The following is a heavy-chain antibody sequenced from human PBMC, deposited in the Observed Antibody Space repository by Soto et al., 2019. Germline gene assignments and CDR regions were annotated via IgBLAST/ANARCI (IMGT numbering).Heavy chain of an antibody. Sequence: QVQLVESGGGVVQPGRSLRLSCAASGFTFRSYAMHWVRQAPGKGLEWVAVISYDGSNKYYADSVKGRFTISRDNSKNTLYLQMNSLRAEDTAVYYCARDRGAYCSGGSCYNGYYYYGMDVWGQGTTVTVSS. CDR2: ISYDGSNK. V-gene: IGHV3-30-3*01. CDR1: GFTFRSYA. CDR3: ARDRGAYCSGGSCYNGYYYYGMDV. J-gene: IGHJ6*02. D-gene: IGHD2-15*01.